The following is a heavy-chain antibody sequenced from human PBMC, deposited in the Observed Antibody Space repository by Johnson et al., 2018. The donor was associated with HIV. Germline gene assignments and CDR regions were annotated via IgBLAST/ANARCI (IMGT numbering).Heavy chain of an antibody. D-gene: IGHD3-22*01. CDR3: TTITRSYYYDSSGHLYDAFDI. J-gene: IGHJ3*02. CDR1: GFTFSNAW. CDR2: INRKTDGGTT. Sequence: VQLVESGGGLVKPGGSLRLSCAASGFTFSNAWMSWVRQAPGKGLEWVARINRKTDGGTTDYAAPVKGRFTISRDDSKNMLHLQMNSLKTEDTAIYYCTTITRSYYYDSSGHLYDAFDIWGQGTMVTVAS. V-gene: IGHV3-15*01.